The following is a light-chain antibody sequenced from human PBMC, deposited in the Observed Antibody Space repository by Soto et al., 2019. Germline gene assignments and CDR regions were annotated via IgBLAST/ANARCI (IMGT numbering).Light chain of an antibody. J-gene: IGKJ5*01. V-gene: IGKV1-5*03. CDR1: QSISIW. CDR2: KAY. CDR3: QQYYSTLSIT. Sequence: DIQMTQSPSTLSASVGDRVTITCRASQSISIWLAWYQKKPGKAPNLMIQKAYSLESGVPSRFSGSGSGTDFTLTISSLQAEDVAVYYCQQYYSTLSITCGQGTRLEIK.